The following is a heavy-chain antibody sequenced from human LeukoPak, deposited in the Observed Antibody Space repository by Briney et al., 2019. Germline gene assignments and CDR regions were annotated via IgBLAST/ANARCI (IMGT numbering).Heavy chain of an antibody. CDR3: ARDNSGAQYVAEYFYR. CDR2: ISSSSTTI. J-gene: IGHJ1*01. CDR1: GFTSNSYN. D-gene: IGHD1-26*01. Sequence: GGSLRLSCLASGFTSNSYNMNWVRQAPGKGLEWISHISSSSTTIYYADSVKGRFTISRDNAQNSLYLQMNSLRAEDTAMYYCARDNSGAQYVAEYFYRWGQGTLVTVSS. V-gene: IGHV3-48*01.